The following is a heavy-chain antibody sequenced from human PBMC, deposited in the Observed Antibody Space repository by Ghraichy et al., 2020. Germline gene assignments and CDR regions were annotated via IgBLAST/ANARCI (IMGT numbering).Heavy chain of an antibody. CDR2: MSYGGRT. Sequence: SETLSLTCTVSGASITSSYWSWLRQPSGKGLDWIAYMSYGGRTYYNPSLKSRVTISLDTSKNQFSLSLSSVTAADSAVYYCARYYGNGGFDYWGRGTLVSVSS. D-gene: IGHD4-17*01. J-gene: IGHJ4*02. CDR3: ARYYGNGGFDY. CDR1: GASITSSY. V-gene: IGHV4-59*01.